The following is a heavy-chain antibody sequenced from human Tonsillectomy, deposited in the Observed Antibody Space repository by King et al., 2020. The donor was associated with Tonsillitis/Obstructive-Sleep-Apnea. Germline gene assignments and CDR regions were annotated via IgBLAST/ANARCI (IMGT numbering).Heavy chain of an antibody. CDR2: INPNSGDT. V-gene: IGHV1-2*02. J-gene: IGHJ4*02. CDR1: GYTFTGYY. CDR3: ARDLRGYRYGEDSYYFDS. D-gene: IGHD5-18*01. Sequence: VQLVESVAEVKKPGASVKVSCKASGYTFTGYYMHWVRQAPGQGLEWMGWINPNSGDTNYAQKFQGRVTMTRDTSISTAYMEVSRLRSDDTAVYYCARDLRGYRYGEDSYYFDSWGQGTLVTVSS.